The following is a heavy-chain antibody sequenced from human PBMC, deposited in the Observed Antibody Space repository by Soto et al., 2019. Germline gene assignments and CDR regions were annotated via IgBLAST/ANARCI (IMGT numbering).Heavy chain of an antibody. CDR2: IGGSGSST. CDR1: GFTFSNYA. J-gene: IGHJ3*02. V-gene: IGHV3-23*01. Sequence: VGSLRLSCAASGFTFSNYAMSWVRQAPGKGLEWVSAIGGSGSSTYYANSVKGRFTISRDNSKNTLYLQMNSLRAEDTALYYCAKDPFTAFDIWGQGTMVTVSS. CDR3: AKDPFTAFDI.